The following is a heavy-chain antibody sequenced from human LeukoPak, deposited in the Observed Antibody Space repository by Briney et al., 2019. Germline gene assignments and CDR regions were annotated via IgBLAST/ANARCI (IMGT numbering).Heavy chain of an antibody. D-gene: IGHD3-22*01. V-gene: IGHV1-2*02. Sequence: ASVKVSCKASGYTFTGYYMHWVRQAPGHGLEWMGWINPNSGGTKSAQKFQGRVTMTRDTSISTAYMELSRLRSDDTAVYYCARDPYDSSSYYYSYFDYWGQGTLVTVSS. CDR3: ARDPYDSSSYYYSYFDY. J-gene: IGHJ4*02. CDR1: GYTFTGYY. CDR2: INPNSGGT.